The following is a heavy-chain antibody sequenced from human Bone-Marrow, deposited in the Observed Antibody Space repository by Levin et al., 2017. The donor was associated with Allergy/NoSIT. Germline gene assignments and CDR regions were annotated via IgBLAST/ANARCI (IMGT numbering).Heavy chain of an antibody. V-gene: IGHV4-59*01. CDR3: ASAGVTTSHYYYYYMDV. J-gene: IGHJ6*03. CDR2: IYYSGST. Sequence: GSLRLSCTVSGDSISSYSWSWIRQPPGKGLEWIGYIYYSGSTNYNPSLKSRVTISVDTSKNQFSLQLSSVTAADTAVYYCASAGVTTSHYYYYYMDVWGKGTTATVSS. CDR1: GDSISSYS. D-gene: IGHD4-17*01.